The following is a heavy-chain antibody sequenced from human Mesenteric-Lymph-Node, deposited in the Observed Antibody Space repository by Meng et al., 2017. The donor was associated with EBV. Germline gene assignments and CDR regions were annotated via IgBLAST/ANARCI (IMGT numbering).Heavy chain of an antibody. D-gene: IGHD2-8*02. CDR1: GNTFTGYN. J-gene: IGHJ4*02. CDR2: INPDTGDT. CDR3: AAGTGGYYSFDY. V-gene: IGHV1-2*06. Sequence: QVQLVQSGAEVKKPGASVKVSCKASGNTFTGYNMHWLRQAPGQGLGWMGRINPDTGDTNYAQNFQGRVTMTRDTSISTGYMELSRLISDDTAVYYCAAGTGGYYSFDYWGQGTLVTVSS.